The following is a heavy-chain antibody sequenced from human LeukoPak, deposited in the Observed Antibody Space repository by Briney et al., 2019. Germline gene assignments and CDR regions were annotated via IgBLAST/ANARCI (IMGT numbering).Heavy chain of an antibody. Sequence: SETLSLTCSVSGGSFSIYYWSWIRQPAGKGLEWIGRIDTSGSTNYNPSLRSRVTMSVDTSKNQFSQKLSSVTAADTAVYYCARDRGYSHGDWGQGTLVTVSS. V-gene: IGHV4-4*07. CDR1: GGSFSIYY. CDR2: IDTSGST. D-gene: IGHD5-18*01. CDR3: ARDRGYSHGD. J-gene: IGHJ4*02.